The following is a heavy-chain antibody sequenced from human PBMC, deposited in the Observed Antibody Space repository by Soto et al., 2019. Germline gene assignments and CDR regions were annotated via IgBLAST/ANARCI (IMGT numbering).Heavy chain of an antibody. CDR3: ASPGGGRNYHYYGMDV. J-gene: IGHJ6*02. CDR2: IIPIFGTA. V-gene: IGHV1-69*12. Sequence: QVQLVQSGAEVKKPGSSVKVSCKASGGTFSSYAISWVRQAPGQGLEWMGGIIPIFGTANYAQKFQGRVTITADESTRTAYMELSSLRSEDTAVYYCASPGGGRNYHYYGMDVWGQGTTVTVSS. D-gene: IGHD1-1*01. CDR1: GGTFSSYA.